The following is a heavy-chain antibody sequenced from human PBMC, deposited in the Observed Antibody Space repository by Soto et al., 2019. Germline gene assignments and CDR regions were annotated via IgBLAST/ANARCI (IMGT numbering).Heavy chain of an antibody. J-gene: IGHJ4*02. CDR1: GGSFSAYY. CDR3: ARCRHSNWNYVIGY. D-gene: IGHD1-7*01. Sequence: SETLSLTCAVYGGSFSAYYWTWIRQPPGKGLELIGEITHTGSTNYNPSLKSRVTISVDTANNQFSLKLNSVTAADTAVYYCARCRHSNWNYVIGYWGQGTLVTVSS. CDR2: ITHTGST. V-gene: IGHV4-34*01.